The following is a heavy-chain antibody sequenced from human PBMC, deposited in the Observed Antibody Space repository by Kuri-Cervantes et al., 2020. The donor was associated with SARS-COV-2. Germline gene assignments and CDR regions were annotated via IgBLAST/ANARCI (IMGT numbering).Heavy chain of an antibody. CDR3: ARVGYCSGGSCLRNDAFDI. CDR1: GGSISSYY. D-gene: IGHD2-15*01. V-gene: IGHV4-4*07. J-gene: IGHJ3*02. Sequence: SETLSLTCTVSGGSISSYYWSWIRQPAGKGLEWIGRIYTSGSTNYNPSLKSRVTMSVDTSKNQFSLKLSSVTAADTAVYYCARVGYCSGGSCLRNDAFDIWGQGTMVTVSS. CDR2: IYTSGST.